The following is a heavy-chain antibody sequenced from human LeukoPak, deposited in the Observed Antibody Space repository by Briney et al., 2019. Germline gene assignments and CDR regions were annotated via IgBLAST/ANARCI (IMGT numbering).Heavy chain of an antibody. CDR3: ARDTTTYSSSWPDAFDI. V-gene: IGHV4-59*01. CDR2: IYYSGST. CDR1: GGSISSYY. Sequence: SETLSLTCTVSGGSISSYYWSWIRQPPGKGLEWIGYIYYSGSTNNNPSLKSRVTISVDTSKNQFSLKLSSVTAADTAVYYCARDTTTYSSSWPDAFDIWGQGTMVTVSS. D-gene: IGHD6-13*01. J-gene: IGHJ3*02.